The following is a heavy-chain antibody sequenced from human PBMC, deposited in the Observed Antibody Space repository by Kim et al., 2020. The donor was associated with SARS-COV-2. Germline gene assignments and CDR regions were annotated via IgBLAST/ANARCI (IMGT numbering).Heavy chain of an antibody. J-gene: IGHJ4*02. Sequence: ASVKVSCKASGYTFTNYAMNWVRQAPGQGLEWLGWINTNTGNPMYAQAFTGRFVFSLDTSVSTAYLQISSLKAEDSAVYYCARDYYGAGPNSYFDLWGQGPLVTVSS. CDR2: INTNTGNP. V-gene: IGHV7-4-1*02. D-gene: IGHD3-10*01. CDR3: ARDYYGAGPNSYFDL. CDR1: GYTFTNYA.